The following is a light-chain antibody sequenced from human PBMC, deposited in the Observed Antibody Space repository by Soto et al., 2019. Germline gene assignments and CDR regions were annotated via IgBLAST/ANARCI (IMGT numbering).Light chain of an antibody. Sequence: DIQMTQSPSSLSASVGDRVTITCRASQSISSYLNWYQQKPGKAPKLLIYAASSLQSGVPSRFRGSGSGTDFTLTISSLQPEGFATYFCQRSYSTPLTFGGGTKVEIK. CDR3: QRSYSTPLT. V-gene: IGKV1-39*01. CDR2: AAS. CDR1: QSISSY. J-gene: IGKJ4*01.